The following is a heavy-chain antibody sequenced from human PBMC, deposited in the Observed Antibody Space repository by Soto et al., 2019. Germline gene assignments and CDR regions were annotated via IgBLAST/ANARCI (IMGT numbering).Heavy chain of an antibody. D-gene: IGHD6-13*01. J-gene: IGHJ3*02. CDR2: IYYSGST. CDR1: SGSISSSNW. V-gene: IGHV4-4*02. CDR3: ARDNVEQQLARAFDI. Sequence: QVQLQESGPGLVKPSGTLSLTCAVSSGSISSSNWWSWVRQPPGKGLEWIGEIYYSGSTNYNPSLKSRVTISVDKSKNQFSLKLSSVTAADTAVYYCARDNVEQQLARAFDIWGQGTMVTVSS.